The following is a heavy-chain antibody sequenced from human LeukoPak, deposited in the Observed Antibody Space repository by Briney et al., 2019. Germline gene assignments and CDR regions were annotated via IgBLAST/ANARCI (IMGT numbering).Heavy chain of an antibody. CDR1: GYTLTSYD. CDR2: MNPNSGNT. D-gene: IGHD5-18*01. J-gene: IGHJ4*02. CDR3: ARIKRGYSHGNFDY. Sequence: ASVKVSCKASGYTLTSYDINWVRQATGQGLEWMGWMNPNSGNTGYAQKFQGRVTMTRNTSISTAYMELSSLRSEDTAVYYCARIKRGYSHGNFDYWGQGTLVTVSS. V-gene: IGHV1-8*01.